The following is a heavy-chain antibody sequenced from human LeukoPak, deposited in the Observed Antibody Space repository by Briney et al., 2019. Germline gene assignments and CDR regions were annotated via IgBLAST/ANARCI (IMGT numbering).Heavy chain of an antibody. D-gene: IGHD2-15*01. CDR2: ISRSGSTK. CDR1: GFTFSDYN. V-gene: IGHV3-11*01. J-gene: IGHJ6*03. Sequence: GGSLRLSCAASGFTFSDYNMRWIRQAPGKGLEWVSSISRSGSTKYYADSVKGRFTISRDNAKNSLFLQMNSLRAEYTAVYYCARVLRYCSGGNCYSGGLGYMDVWGKGTTVSISS. CDR3: ARVLRYCSGGNCYSGGLGYMDV.